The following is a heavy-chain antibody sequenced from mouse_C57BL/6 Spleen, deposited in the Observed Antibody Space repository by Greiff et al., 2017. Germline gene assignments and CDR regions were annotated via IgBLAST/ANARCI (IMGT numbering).Heavy chain of an antibody. CDR2: INPSSGYT. CDR3: ARSPITTVAYFDY. J-gene: IGHJ2*01. CDR1: GYTFTSYT. Sequence: VQLVESGAELARPGASVKMSCKASGYTFTSYTMHWVKQRPGQGLEWIGYINPSSGYTKYNQKFKDKATLTADKSSSTAYMQLSSLTSEDSAVYYCARSPITTVAYFDYWGQGTTLTVSS. D-gene: IGHD1-1*01. V-gene: IGHV1-4*01.